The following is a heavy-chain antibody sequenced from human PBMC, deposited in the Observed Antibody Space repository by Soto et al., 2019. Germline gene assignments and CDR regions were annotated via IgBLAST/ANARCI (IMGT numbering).Heavy chain of an antibody. CDR3: AREFEVVAAKGGFFDY. D-gene: IGHD2-15*01. Sequence: SVKVSCKASGGTFSSYAISWVRQAPGQGLEWMGGIIPIFGTANYAQKFQGRVTITADESTSTAYMELSSLRSEDTAVYYCAREFEVVAAKGGFFDYWGQGTLVTVSS. CDR1: GGTFSSYA. CDR2: IIPIFGTA. J-gene: IGHJ4*02. V-gene: IGHV1-69*13.